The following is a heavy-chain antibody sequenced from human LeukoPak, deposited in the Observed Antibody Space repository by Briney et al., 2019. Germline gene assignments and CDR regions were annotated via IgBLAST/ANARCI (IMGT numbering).Heavy chain of an antibody. V-gene: IGHV3-66*01. Sequence: PGGSLRLSCAASGFTVSSNYMSWVRQAPGKGLEWVSVIYSGGSTYYADSVKGRFTISRDNSKNTLYLQMNSLRAEDTAVYYCARDIAAAGFWFDPWGQGTLVTVSS. CDR2: IYSGGST. CDR1: GFTVSSNY. J-gene: IGHJ5*02. CDR3: ARDIAAAGFWFDP. D-gene: IGHD6-13*01.